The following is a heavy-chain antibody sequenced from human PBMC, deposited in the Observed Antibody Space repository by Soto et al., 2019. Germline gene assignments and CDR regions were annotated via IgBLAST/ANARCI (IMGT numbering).Heavy chain of an antibody. Sequence: ASVKVSCKASGCTFSSYAISWVRQAPGQGLEWMGGIIPIFGTANYAQKFQGRVTITADKSTSTAYMELSSLRSEDTAVYYCARETWYSSNTGSYYYYGMEVWGQGTTVTVSS. CDR3: ARETWYSSNTGSYYYYGMEV. CDR1: GCTFSSYA. D-gene: IGHD6-13*01. J-gene: IGHJ6*01. V-gene: IGHV1-69*06. CDR2: IIPIFGTA.